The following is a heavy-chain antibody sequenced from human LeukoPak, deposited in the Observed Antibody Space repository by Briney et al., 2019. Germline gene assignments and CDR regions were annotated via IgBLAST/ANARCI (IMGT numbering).Heavy chain of an antibody. J-gene: IGHJ4*02. CDR1: GGSISSYY. V-gene: IGHV4-4*07. D-gene: IGHD2-15*01. CDR2: IYTSGST. CDR3: ARVCRGGSCNYFDY. Sequence: SETLSLTCTVSGGSISSYYWSWIRQPAGKGLEWIGRIYTSGSTNYNPSLKSRVTMSLDTSKNQFSLKLSSVTAADTAVYYCARVCRGGSCNYFDYWGQGTLVTVSS.